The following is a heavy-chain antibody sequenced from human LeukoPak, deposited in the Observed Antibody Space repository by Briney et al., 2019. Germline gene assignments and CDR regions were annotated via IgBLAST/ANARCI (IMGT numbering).Heavy chain of an antibody. J-gene: IGHJ4*02. CDR1: GGTFNSYT. V-gene: IGHV1-69*06. CDR3: TRDSPEYCSAGSCSLDY. CDR2: IIPIFRTA. Sequence: SVKVSCKASGGTFNSYTISWVRQAPGQGLEWMGGIIPIFRTANYAQKFQGRVTITADKSTSTAYMELSGLSSEDTAVYYCTRDSPEYCSAGSCSLDYWGQGTLVTVSS. D-gene: IGHD2-15*01.